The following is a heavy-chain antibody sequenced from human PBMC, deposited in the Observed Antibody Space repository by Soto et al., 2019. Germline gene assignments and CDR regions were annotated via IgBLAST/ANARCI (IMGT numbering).Heavy chain of an antibody. CDR1: GGTFSSYA. CDR3: ARDRPARGYYYDSSVYPSFDY. CDR2: IIPIFGTA. D-gene: IGHD3-22*01. Sequence: SVKVSRKASGGTFSSYAISWVRPAPGQGLEWMGGIIPIFGTANYAPKFQGRVTITEEKXTSTAYMELSSLRAEDTAGYYCARDRPARGYYYDSSVYPSFDYWG. V-gene: IGHV1-69*06. J-gene: IGHJ4*01.